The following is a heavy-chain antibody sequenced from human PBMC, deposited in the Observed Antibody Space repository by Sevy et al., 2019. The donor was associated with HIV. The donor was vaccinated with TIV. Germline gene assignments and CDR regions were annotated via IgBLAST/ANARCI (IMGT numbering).Heavy chain of an antibody. J-gene: IGHJ4*02. V-gene: IGHV3-53*01. D-gene: IGHD1-26*01. CDR1: GFTVSTSY. CDR2: IYSGGTT. CDR3: ARVWLNSGVF. Sequence: GGSLRLSCAAPGFTVSTSYMTWVRQAPGQGLESVSVIYSGGTTYYADSVKGRFTISRDNSKNTLYLQMNSLRAEDTAVYYCARVWLNSGVFWGQGTLVTVSS.